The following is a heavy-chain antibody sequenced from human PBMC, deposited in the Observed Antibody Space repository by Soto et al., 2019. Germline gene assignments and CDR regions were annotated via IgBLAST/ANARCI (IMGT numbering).Heavy chain of an antibody. CDR3: ARGWGYDSSGYYSDY. Sequence: SETLSLTCAVYGGSFSGYYWSWIRQPPGKGLEWIGEINHSGSTNYNPSLKSRVTISVDTSKNQFSLKLSSVTAADTVVYYRARGWGYDSSGYYSDYWGQGTLVTVSS. D-gene: IGHD3-22*01. CDR2: INHSGST. J-gene: IGHJ4*02. V-gene: IGHV4-34*01. CDR1: GGSFSGYY.